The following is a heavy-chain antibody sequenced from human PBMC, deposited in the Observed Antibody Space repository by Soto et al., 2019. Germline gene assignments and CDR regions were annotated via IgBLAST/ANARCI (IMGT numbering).Heavy chain of an antibody. CDR3: ARDGEDPPGYFDY. J-gene: IGHJ4*02. Sequence: ASVKVSCKASGYTFTGYYMHWVRQAPGQGLEWMGWINPNSGGTNYAQKFQGWVTMTRDTSISTAYMELSRLRSDDTAVYYCARDGEDPPGYFDYWGQGTLVTVSS. V-gene: IGHV1-2*04. CDR2: INPNSGGT. CDR1: GYTFTGYY. D-gene: IGHD3-3*01.